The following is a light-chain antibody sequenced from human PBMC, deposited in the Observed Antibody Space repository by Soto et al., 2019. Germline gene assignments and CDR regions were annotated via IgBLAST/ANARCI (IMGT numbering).Light chain of an antibody. CDR2: NNN. CDR1: SSNIGSNT. CDR3: AAWDDSLNGLV. V-gene: IGLV1-44*01. J-gene: IGLJ1*01. Sequence: QSVLTQPPSASGTPGQRVTISCSGSSSNIGSNTVNWYQQLPGTATKLLLYNNNHRPSGVPDRFSGSKSGTSASLAISGLQSEDEAAYYCAAWDDSLNGLVFGTGTKMTVL.